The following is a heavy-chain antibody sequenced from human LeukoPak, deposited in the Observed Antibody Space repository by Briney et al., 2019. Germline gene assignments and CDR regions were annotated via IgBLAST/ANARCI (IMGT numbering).Heavy chain of an antibody. J-gene: IGHJ5*02. V-gene: IGHV1-2*02. Sequence: ASVKVSCKASGYTFTGYYIHRVRQAPGQGLEWMGWINPNSGGTNYAQRSQGRVTMTRDTSITTAYMELNRLRSDDTAVYYCARGPARGNWFDPWGQGTLVTVSS. CDR3: ARGPARGNWFDP. D-gene: IGHD3-10*01. CDR2: INPNSGGT. CDR1: GYTFTGYY.